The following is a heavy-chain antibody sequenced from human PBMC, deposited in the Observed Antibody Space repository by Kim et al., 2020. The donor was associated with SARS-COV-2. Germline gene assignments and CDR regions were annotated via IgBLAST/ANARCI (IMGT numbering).Heavy chain of an antibody. CDR2: ISWNSGSI. J-gene: IGHJ3*02. Sequence: GGSLRLSCAASGFTFDDYAMHWVRQAPGKGLEWVSGISWNSGSIGYADSVKGRFTISRDNAKNSLYLQMNSLRAEDTALYYCAKDSDYSSSGAFDIWGQG. CDR1: GFTFDDYA. CDR3: AKDSDYSSSGAFDI. D-gene: IGHD6-13*01. V-gene: IGHV3-9*01.